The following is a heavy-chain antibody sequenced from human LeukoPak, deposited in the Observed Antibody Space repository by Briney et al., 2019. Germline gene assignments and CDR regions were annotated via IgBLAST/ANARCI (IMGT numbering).Heavy chain of an antibody. CDR2: IYTSGST. Sequence: PSETLSLTCTVSGGSISSYYWSWIRQPAGKGLEWVGRIYTSGSTNYNPSLKSRVTMSVDTSKNQFSLKLSSVTAADTAVYYCARDSSSSSWYVGYYFDYWGQGTLVTVSS. V-gene: IGHV4-4*07. CDR3: ARDSSSSSWYVGYYFDY. J-gene: IGHJ4*02. CDR1: GGSISSYY. D-gene: IGHD6-13*01.